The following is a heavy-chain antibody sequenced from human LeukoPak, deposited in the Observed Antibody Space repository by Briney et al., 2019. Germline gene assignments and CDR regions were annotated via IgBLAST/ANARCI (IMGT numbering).Heavy chain of an antibody. CDR1: GFTFSSYA. V-gene: IGHV3-30*04. D-gene: IGHD6-13*01. CDR2: ISYDGSNK. Sequence: PGGSLRLSCAASGFTFSSYAMHWVRQAPGKGLEWVAVISYDGSNKYYADSVKGRFTISRDNSKNTLYLQMNSLRAEDTAVYYCARESIAAAGTDPTPLFDPWGQGTLVTVSS. CDR3: ARESIAAAGTDPTPLFDP. J-gene: IGHJ5*02.